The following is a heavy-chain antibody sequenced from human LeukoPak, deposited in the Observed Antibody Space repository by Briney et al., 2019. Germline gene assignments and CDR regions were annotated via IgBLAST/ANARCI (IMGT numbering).Heavy chain of an antibody. J-gene: IGHJ3*02. CDR3: ARVQARFGDAFDI. V-gene: IGHV4-30-2*01. Sequence: SETLSLTCAVSGGSISSGGYSWSWIRQPPGKGLEWIGYIYHSGSTYYNPSLKSRVTISVDRSKNQFSLKLSSVTAADTAVYYCARVQARFGDAFDIWGQGTMVTVSS. CDR1: GGSISSGGYS. D-gene: IGHD3-16*01. CDR2: IYHSGST.